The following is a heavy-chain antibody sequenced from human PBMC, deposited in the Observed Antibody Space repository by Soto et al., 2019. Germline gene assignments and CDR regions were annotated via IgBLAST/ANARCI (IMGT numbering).Heavy chain of an antibody. CDR3: AKEVWSGPMDV. CDR1: GFTFSSYG. CDR2: ISYDGSNK. Sequence: QVQLVESGGGVVQPGRSLRLSCAASGFTFSSYGMQWVRQAPGKGLEWVAAISYDGSNKYYADSVKGRFTISRDNSKNTLYVQMNTLRAEDTAVYYCAKEVWSGPMDVWGQGTTVTVSS. J-gene: IGHJ6*02. V-gene: IGHV3-30*18. D-gene: IGHD3-3*01.